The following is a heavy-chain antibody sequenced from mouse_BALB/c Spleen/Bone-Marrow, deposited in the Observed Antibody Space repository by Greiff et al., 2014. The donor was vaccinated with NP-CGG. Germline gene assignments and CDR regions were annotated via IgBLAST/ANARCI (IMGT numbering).Heavy chain of an antibody. CDR1: GFNIKDTY. D-gene: IGHD1-1*01. CDR3: ARYYYGSSYFDY. CDR2: IDPANGNT. J-gene: IGHJ2*01. Sequence: EVQRVESGAELVKPGASVKLSCTASGFNIKDTYMHWVKQRPEQGLEWIGRIDPANGNTKYDPKFQGKATITADTSSNTAYLQLSSLTSEDTAVYYCARYYYGSSYFDYWGQGITLTVSS. V-gene: IGHV14-3*02.